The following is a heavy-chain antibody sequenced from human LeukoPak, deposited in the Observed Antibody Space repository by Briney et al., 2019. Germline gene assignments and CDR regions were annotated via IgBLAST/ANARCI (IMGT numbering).Heavy chain of an antibody. D-gene: IGHD3-3*01. CDR2: IYHSGST. V-gene: IGHV4-4*02. J-gene: IGHJ5*02. CDR3: ARSNSYYDFWSGFRPFDP. Sequence: SETLSLTCAVSGGSISSSNWWSWVRQPPGKGLEWIGEIYHSGSTNYNPSLKSRVTISVDKSKNQFSLKLSSVTAADTAVYYCARSNSYYDFWSGFRPFDPWGQGTLVTVSS. CDR1: GGSISSSNW.